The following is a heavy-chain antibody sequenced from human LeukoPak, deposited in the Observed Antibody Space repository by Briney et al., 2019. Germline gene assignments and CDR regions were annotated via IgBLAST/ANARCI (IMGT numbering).Heavy chain of an antibody. CDR1: GGSFSGYY. J-gene: IGHJ6*02. V-gene: IGHV4-34*01. CDR2: INHSGST. Sequence: SETLSLTCAVYGGSFSGYYWSWIRQPPGKGLEWIGEINHSGSTNYNPSLKSRVTISVDTSKNQFSLKLSSVTAAGTAVYYCARARQYYDFWSGYSQYYGMDVWGQGTTVTVSS. CDR3: ARARQYYDFWSGYSQYYGMDV. D-gene: IGHD3-3*01.